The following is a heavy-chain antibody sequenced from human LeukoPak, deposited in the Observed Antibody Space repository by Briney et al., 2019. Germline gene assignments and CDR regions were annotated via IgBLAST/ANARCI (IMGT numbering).Heavy chain of an antibody. V-gene: IGHV4-34*01. CDR3: VRTFYDYVWGSYRPSFDY. CDR1: GWSFSGYD. Sequence: SETLTLTCAVYGWSFSGYDWSWIRQPPGKGLEWIGEINHSGSTNYNPSLKSRVTISVDTSKNQFSLKLSSVTAADTAVYYCVRTFYDYVWGSYRPSFDYWGQGTLVTVSS. D-gene: IGHD3-16*02. J-gene: IGHJ4*02. CDR2: INHSGST.